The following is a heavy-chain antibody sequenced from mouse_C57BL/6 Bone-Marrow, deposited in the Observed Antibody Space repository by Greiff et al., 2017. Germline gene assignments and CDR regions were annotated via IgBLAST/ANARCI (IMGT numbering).Heavy chain of an antibody. CDR3: AHGYYLGY. CDR2: IHPNSGST. J-gene: IGHJ2*01. CDR1: GYTFTSYW. D-gene: IGHD2-2*01. Sequence: VQLQQPGAELVKPGASVKLSCKASGYTFTSYWMHWVKQRPGQGLEWIGMIHPNSGSTNYNEKFKSKATLTVDKSSSTAYLQLSSLTSEAAAVYCCAHGYYLGYGGQGTTLTVTS. V-gene: IGHV1-64*01.